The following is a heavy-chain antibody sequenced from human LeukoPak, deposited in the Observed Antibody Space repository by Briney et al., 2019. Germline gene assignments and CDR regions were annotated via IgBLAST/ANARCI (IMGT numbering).Heavy chain of an antibody. D-gene: IGHD6-13*01. CDR2: ISCNSGTI. CDR3: AYNFLGSSWWGAFDI. Sequence: PGGSLRLSCAASGFTFDDYAMHWVRQAPGKGLGWVSGISCNSGTIGYADSVKGRFTISRDNAKNSLYLQMNSLRAEDTALYYCAYNFLGSSWWGAFDIWGQGTMVTVSS. V-gene: IGHV3-9*01. CDR1: GFTFDDYA. J-gene: IGHJ3*02.